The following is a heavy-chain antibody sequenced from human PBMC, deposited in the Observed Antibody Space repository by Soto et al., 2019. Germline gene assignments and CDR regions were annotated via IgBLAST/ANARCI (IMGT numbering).Heavy chain of an antibody. CDR1: GYTLTELS. V-gene: IGHV1-24*01. CDR2: FDPEDGET. Sequence: ASVKVSCKVSGYTLTELSMHWVRQAPGKGLEWMGGFDPEDGETIYAQKFQGRVTMTEDTSTDTAYMELSSLRSEDTAVYYCARDLGAHNAFDIWGQGTMVTVSS. CDR3: ARDLGAHNAFDI. J-gene: IGHJ3*02. D-gene: IGHD3-16*01.